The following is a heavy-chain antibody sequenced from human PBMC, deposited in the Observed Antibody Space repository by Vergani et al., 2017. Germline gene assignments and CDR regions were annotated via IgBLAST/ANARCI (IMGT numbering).Heavy chain of an antibody. CDR2: ININSGAT. CDR1: GYTFSDHH. CDR3: ARLGSVVVPAARPLDL. J-gene: IGHJ4*02. Sequence: QVQLVQSGAEVKKPGASVKVSCKASGYTFSDHHLHWVRQAPGQGLEWVGWININSGATKLAQKLQGRVTMGTDTSISTGYMELSSLRSDDTAVYYCARLGSVVVPAARPLDLWGQGTLITVSS. D-gene: IGHD2-2*01. V-gene: IGHV1-2*02.